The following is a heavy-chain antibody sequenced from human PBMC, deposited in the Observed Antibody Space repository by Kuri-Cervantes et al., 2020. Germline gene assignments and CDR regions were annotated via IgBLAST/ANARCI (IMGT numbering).Heavy chain of an antibody. V-gene: IGHV3-30*03. Sequence: GGSLRLSCAASGFTFSSYGMHWVRQAPGKGLGWVAVISYDGSNKYYADSVKGRFTISRDNSKNTLYLQMNSLRAEDTAVYYCARGSSSFWYYYYMDVWGKGTTVTVSS. CDR3: ARGSSSFWYYYYMDV. J-gene: IGHJ6*03. CDR1: GFTFSSYG. CDR2: ISYDGSNK. D-gene: IGHD6-6*01.